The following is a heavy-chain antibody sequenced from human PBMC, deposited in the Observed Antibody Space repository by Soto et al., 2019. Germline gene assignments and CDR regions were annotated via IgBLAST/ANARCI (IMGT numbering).Heavy chain of an antibody. D-gene: IGHD2-8*02. CDR3: ARNSYVTGGGYCDY. V-gene: IGHV4-4*02. CDR2: IYPSGST. Sequence: QVYLQESGPGLVKPSGTLSLTCAVSDGSISSSNWWSWVRQPPGKGLAWIGEIYPSGSTNYNPSLKSPVTISVDKSKSQFSPKLSSVPAADTAVYYCARNSYVTGGGYCDYWGQGTRVTVSS. CDR1: DGSISSSNW. J-gene: IGHJ4*02.